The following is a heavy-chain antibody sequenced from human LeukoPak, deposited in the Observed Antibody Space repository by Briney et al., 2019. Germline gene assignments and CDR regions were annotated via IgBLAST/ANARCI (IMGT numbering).Heavy chain of an antibody. CDR3: ARGFVVVPAAIPLQLWWY. J-gene: IGHJ4*02. V-gene: IGHV1-2*02. Sequence: GASVKVSCKASGYTFTGYYMHWVRQAPGQGLEWMGWINPNSGGTNYAQKFQGRVTMTRDTSISIAYMELSRLRSDDTAVYYCARGFVVVPAAIPLQLWWYWGQGTLVTVSS. D-gene: IGHD2-2*01. CDR2: INPNSGGT. CDR1: GYTFTGYY.